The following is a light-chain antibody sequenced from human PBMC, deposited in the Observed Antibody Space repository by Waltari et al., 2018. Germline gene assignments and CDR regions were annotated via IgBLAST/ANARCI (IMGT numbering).Light chain of an antibody. CDR2: GAS. Sequence: EIVMTQSPATLSVSPGEGATLSCRASQSFSNKLAWYQQKPGQAPRLLIFGASTRATGVPARFSGSGSGTEFTLSISSLQSEDFAVYFCQHYNNLPLTFGGGTRVEI. V-gene: IGKV3-15*01. CDR1: QSFSNK. CDR3: QHYNNLPLT. J-gene: IGKJ4*01.